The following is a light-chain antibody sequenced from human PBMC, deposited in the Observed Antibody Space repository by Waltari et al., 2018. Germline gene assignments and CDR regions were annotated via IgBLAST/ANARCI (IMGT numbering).Light chain of an antibody. CDR1: TGINKY. CDR3: QQHENLPYS. Sequence: DIQMTQSPYSLSTSVGDRVTITCQARTGINKYLNWYQPKPGKPPKPLIYDSSTLERGVPSRFSGDGYGTDFTFPISSLQPEDVGTYYCQQHENLPYSFGQGTKLEIK. J-gene: IGKJ2*03. CDR2: DSS. V-gene: IGKV1-33*01.